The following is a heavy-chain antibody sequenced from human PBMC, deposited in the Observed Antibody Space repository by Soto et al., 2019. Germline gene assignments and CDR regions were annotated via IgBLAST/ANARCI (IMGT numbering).Heavy chain of an antibody. V-gene: IGHV3-23*01. CDR3: AKFKGGVIANYYCDY. CDR1: GFSFSSYA. CDR2: ITNGGGGRT. Sequence: GGSLRLSCAASGFSFSSYAMSWVRQAPGKGLEWVSAITNGGGGRTDYADSVKGRFTISRDNSQNTLYLQMNSLRAEDTAVYYCAKFKGGVIANYYCDYWGQGTLVTVSS. J-gene: IGHJ4*02. D-gene: IGHD3-16*02.